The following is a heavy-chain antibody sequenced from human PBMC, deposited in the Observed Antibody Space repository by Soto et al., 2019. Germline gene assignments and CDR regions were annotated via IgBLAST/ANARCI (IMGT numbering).Heavy chain of an antibody. D-gene: IGHD6-19*01. CDR2: ISSSSSYI. Sequence: GGSLRLSCAASRFTFSSYSMNWVRQAPGKGLEWVSSISSSSSYIYYADSVKGRFTISRDNAKNSLYLQMNSLRAEDTAVYYCARVVAGAFDIWGQGTMVTVSS. V-gene: IGHV3-21*01. J-gene: IGHJ3*02. CDR3: ARVVAGAFDI. CDR1: RFTFSSYS.